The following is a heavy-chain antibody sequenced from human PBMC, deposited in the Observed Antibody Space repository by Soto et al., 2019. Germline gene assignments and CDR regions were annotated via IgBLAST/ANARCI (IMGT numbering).Heavy chain of an antibody. J-gene: IGHJ4*02. Sequence: PGGSLRLPCAASGFTFTNYNMNWVRQAPGKGLEWVSYIRSSSFTTYYAESVKGRFTISRDNAKNSLYLQMNSLRAEDTAVYYCARAHRRDGHDRPEFDFWGQGTLVTVSS. CDR1: GFTFTNYN. V-gene: IGHV3-48*01. D-gene: IGHD1-1*01. CDR3: ARAHRRDGHDRPEFDF. CDR2: IRSSSFTT.